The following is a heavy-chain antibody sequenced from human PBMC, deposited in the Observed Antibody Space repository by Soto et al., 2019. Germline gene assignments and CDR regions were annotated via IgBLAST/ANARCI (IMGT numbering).Heavy chain of an antibody. D-gene: IGHD3-10*01. J-gene: IGHJ6*02. CDR2: IDPSDSYT. CDR1: GYSFTSYW. CDR3: SRERHRGLRDGLDV. Sequence: WESLKISCKGFGYSFTSYWISWVRQMPGKGLEWMGRIDPSDSYTNYSPSFQGHVTISADKSISTAYLQWSSLKASDTAMYYCSRERHRGLRDGLDVWGQGTTVTGSS. V-gene: IGHV5-10-1*01.